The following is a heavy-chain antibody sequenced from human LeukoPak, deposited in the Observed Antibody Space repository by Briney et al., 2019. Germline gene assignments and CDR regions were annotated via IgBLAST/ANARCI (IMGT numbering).Heavy chain of an antibody. J-gene: IGHJ4*02. CDR1: GGSISSYY. D-gene: IGHD3-10*01. V-gene: IGHV4-4*09. CDR3: ARHVFGGLDY. CDR2: IYTSGST. Sequence: SVTLSLTCTVSGGSISSYYWSWIRQPPGKGLEWIGYIYTSGSTNYNPSLKSRVTISVDTSKNQFSLKLSSVTAADTAVYYCARHVFGGLDYWGQGTLVTVSS.